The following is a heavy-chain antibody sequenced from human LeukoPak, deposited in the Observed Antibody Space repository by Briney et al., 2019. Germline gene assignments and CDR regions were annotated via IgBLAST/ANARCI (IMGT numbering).Heavy chain of an antibody. V-gene: IGHV3-23*01. CDR1: GVTFSSYA. CDR2: ISGSGGST. CDR3: AKAKSLVPPPAMVRGVIPED. Sequence: PGGSLRLSCAASGVTFSSYAMSWVRQAPGKGLEWVSAISGSGGSTYYADSVKGRFTISRDNSKNTLYLQMNSLRAEDTAVYYCAKAKSLVPPPAMVRGVIPEDWGQGTLVTVSS. D-gene: IGHD3-10*01. J-gene: IGHJ4*02.